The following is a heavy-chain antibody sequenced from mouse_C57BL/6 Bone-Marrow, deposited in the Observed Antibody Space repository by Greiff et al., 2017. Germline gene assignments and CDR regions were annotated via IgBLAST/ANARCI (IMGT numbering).Heavy chain of an antibody. J-gene: IGHJ1*03. V-gene: IGHV5-6*02. D-gene: IGHD2-3*01. CDR3: ARRGWLLRYWYFAF. CDR1: GFTFSSYG. CDR2: ISSGGSYT. Sequence: DVKLVESGGDLVKPGGSLKLSCAASGFTFSSYGMSWVRQTPDKRLEWVATISSGGSYTYYPDSVKGRFTISRDNAKNTLYLQMSSLKSEDTAMYYCARRGWLLRYWYFAFWGKGTPVTVSS.